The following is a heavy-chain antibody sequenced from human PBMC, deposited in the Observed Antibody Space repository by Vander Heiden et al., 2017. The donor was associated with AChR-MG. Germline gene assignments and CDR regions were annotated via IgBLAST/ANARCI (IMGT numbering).Heavy chain of an antibody. J-gene: IGHJ3*02. V-gene: IGHV3-30*18. CDR1: GFPFRSYG. CDR3: AKERSAVPAAIDGAFDI. Sequence: QVQLVESGGGVVQPGRSLSLSCAASGFPFRSYGMHWVRQAPGKGLEWVAVISYDGSKKYYADSVKGRFTISRDNSKNTLYLQMNSLRAEDTAVYYCAKERSAVPAAIDGAFDIWGQGTMVTVSS. CDR2: ISYDGSKK. D-gene: IGHD2-2*02.